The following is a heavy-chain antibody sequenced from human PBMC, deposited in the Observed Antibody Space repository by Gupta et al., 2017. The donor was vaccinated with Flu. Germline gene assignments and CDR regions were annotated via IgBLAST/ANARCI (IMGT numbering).Heavy chain of an antibody. D-gene: IGHD3-10*01. CDR3: ARRYYGTIVYPFDC. CDR1: GFTFSNYS. CDR2: ISGDSRYI. V-gene: IGHV3-21*01. Sequence: EVQLVESGGGLVKPGGSLRLSCAASGFTFSNYSMNWVRQAPGKGLEWVSSISGDSRYIFYADSVKGLFTVSRDNAKNSLYLQMNSLRAEDTAVYYCARRYYGTIVYPFDCWGQGTLVTVSS. J-gene: IGHJ4*02.